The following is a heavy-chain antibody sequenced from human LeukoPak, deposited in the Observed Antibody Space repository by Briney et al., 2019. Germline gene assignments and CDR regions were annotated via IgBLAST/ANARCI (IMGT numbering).Heavy chain of an antibody. CDR2: IIPIFGTA. D-gene: IGHD3-10*01. J-gene: IGHJ5*02. CDR1: GGTFSSYA. Sequence: ASVTVSCKASGGTFSSYAISWVRQAPGQGLEWMGGIIPIFGTANYAQKFQGRVTITADESTSTAYMELSSLRSEGTAVYYCATVRGVSPNWFDPWGQGTLVTVSS. CDR3: ATVRGVSPNWFDP. V-gene: IGHV1-69*13.